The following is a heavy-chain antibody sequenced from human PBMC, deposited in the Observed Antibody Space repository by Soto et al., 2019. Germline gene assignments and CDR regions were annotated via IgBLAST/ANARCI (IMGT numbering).Heavy chain of an antibody. CDR1: GFTVSSNY. D-gene: IGHD6-19*01. Sequence: EVQLVESGGGLIQPGGSLRLSCAASGFTVSSNYMSWVRQAPGKGLEWVPVIYSGGSTYYADSVKGRFTISRDNSKNTLYLQMNSLRAEDTAVYYCARDLPSGRRSGWYGDGPPQPDSVGNVW. J-gene: IGHJ6*01. V-gene: IGHV3-53*01. CDR2: IYSGGST. CDR3: ARDLPSGRRSGWYGDGPPQPDSVGNV.